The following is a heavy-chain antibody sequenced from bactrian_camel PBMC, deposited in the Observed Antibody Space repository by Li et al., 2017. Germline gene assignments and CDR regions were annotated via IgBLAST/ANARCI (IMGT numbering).Heavy chain of an antibody. J-gene: IGHJ4*01. Sequence: HVQLVESGGGSVQAGGSLRLSCVVSGYAYSDGYCLGWFRQAPGKEREGVAVIFTDAGTTYYGDSVQGRFTISQNQAKDTAYLQMNSLKNEDTAMYYCAADVPLSALTADRRSTVVVTGTNPIRYNYWGQGTQVTVS. D-gene: IGHD2*01. V-gene: IGHV3S1*01. CDR3: AADVPLSALTADRRSTVVVTGTNPIRYNY. CDR2: IFTDAGTT. CDR1: GYAYSDGYC.